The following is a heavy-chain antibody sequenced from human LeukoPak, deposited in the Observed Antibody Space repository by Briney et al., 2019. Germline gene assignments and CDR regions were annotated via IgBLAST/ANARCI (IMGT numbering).Heavy chain of an antibody. CDR1: GFTFTSSA. Sequence: GASVKVSCKASGFTFTSSAVQWVRQARGQRLELIGWIVVGSGNTNYAQKFQERVTITRDMSTSTAYMELSSLRSEDTAVYYCAAAEYSGLHVNDYWGQGTLVTVSS. J-gene: IGHJ4*02. V-gene: IGHV1-58*01. D-gene: IGHD5-12*01. CDR3: AAAEYSGLHVNDY. CDR2: IVVGSGNT.